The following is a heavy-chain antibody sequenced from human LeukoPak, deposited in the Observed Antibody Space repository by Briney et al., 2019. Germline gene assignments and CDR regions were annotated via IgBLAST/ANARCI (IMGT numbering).Heavy chain of an antibody. CDR1: GGSFSGYY. CDR2: INHSGST. D-gene: IGHD2-8*01. CDR3: ARAGGGHCTNGVCAVSLYYYYYMDV. J-gene: IGHJ6*03. Sequence: SETLSLTCAVYGGSFSGYYWSWIRQPPGKGLEWIGEINHSGSTNYNPSLKSRVTISVDTSKNQFSLKLSSVTAADTAVYYCARAGGGHCTNGVCAVSLYYYYYMDVWGKGTTVTISS. V-gene: IGHV4-34*01.